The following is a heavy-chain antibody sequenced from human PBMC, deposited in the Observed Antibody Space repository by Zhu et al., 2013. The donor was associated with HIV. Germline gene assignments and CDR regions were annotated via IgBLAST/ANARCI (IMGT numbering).Heavy chain of an antibody. Sequence: QVQLVQSGAEVKKPGASVKVSCMASGYTFTGYYIHWVRQAPGQGLEWMGWINSNSGGTNYAQKFQGRVTMTRDTSISTVYMELSRLRSDDTAVYYCARTRGYSGYDSFDFWGQGTLVTVSS. CDR2: INSNSGGT. V-gene: IGHV1-2*02. J-gene: IGHJ4*02. D-gene: IGHD5-12*01. CDR1: GYTFTGYY. CDR3: ARTRGYSGYDSFDF.